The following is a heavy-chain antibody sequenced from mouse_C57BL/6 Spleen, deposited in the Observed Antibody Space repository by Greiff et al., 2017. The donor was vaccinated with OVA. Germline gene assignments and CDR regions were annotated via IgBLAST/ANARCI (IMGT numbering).Heavy chain of an antibody. J-gene: IGHJ4*01. CDR2: IFPGSGST. V-gene: IGHV1-75*01. Sequence: QVQLQQSGPELVKPGASVKISCKASGYTFTDYYINWVKQRPGQGLEWIGWIFPGSGSTYYNEKFKGKATLTVDKSSSTAYMLLSSLTSEDSAVYFGARRSYYGNYAYAMDYWGQGTSVTVSS. D-gene: IGHD2-1*01. CDR3: ARRSYYGNYAYAMDY. CDR1: GYTFTDYY.